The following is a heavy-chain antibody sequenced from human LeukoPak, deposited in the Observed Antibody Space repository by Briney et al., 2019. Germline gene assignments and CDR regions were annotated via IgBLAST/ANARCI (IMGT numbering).Heavy chain of an antibody. CDR3: ARDRRAYCGGDCYPNYYYYGMDV. Sequence: GGSLRLSCAASGFTFSSYEMNWVRQAPGQGLEWVSYISSSGSTIYYADSVKGRFTISRDNAKNSLYLQMNSLRAEDTAVYYCARDRRAYCGGDCYPNYYYYGMDVWGQGTTVTVSS. V-gene: IGHV3-48*03. CDR2: ISSSGSTI. J-gene: IGHJ6*02. CDR1: GFTFSSYE. D-gene: IGHD2-21*02.